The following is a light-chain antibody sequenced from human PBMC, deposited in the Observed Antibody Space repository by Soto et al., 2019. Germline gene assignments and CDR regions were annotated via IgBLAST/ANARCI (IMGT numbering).Light chain of an antibody. CDR2: AAS. J-gene: IGKJ2*01. CDR1: QGISSD. V-gene: IGKV1-9*01. Sequence: DIQLTQSPSFLSASVGDRVTITCRASQGISSDLAWHQQKPGKAPKFLIYAASTLQSGVPSRFSGNGSGTEFTLTISSLQPEDFATYYCQQFNSYTHAFGQGTKLEIK. CDR3: QQFNSYTHA.